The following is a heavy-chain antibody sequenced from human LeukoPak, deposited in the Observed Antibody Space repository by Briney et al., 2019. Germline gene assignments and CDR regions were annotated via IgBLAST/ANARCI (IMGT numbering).Heavy chain of an antibody. Sequence: PGGSLRLSCAASGFTFSSYWMSWVRQAPGKGPEWVSAISGSGATTYYADSVKGRLTISRDNSKNTVFLQMNSLRAEDTAIYYCSGGVNSLHLDFDYWGQGTLVTVSS. V-gene: IGHV3-23*01. CDR1: GFTFSSYW. J-gene: IGHJ4*02. CDR3: SGGVNSLHLDFDY. D-gene: IGHD4-23*01. CDR2: ISGSGATT.